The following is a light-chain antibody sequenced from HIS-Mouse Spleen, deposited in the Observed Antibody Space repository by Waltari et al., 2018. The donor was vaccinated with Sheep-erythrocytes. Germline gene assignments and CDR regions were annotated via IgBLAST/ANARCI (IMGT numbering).Light chain of an antibody. CDR3: CSYAGSYNHV. CDR1: SSDLGGYNH. Sequence: QSALTQPRSVSGSPGQSVTISCTGTSSDLGGYNHVSWYQQHPGKAPKLMIYDVSKRPSGVPDSFSGSKSGNTASLTISGLQAEDEADYYCCSYAGSYNHVFATGTKVTVL. CDR2: DVS. J-gene: IGLJ1*01. V-gene: IGLV2-11*01.